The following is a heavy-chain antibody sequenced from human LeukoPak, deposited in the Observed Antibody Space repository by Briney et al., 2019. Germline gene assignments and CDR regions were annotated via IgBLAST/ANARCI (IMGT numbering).Heavy chain of an antibody. CDR2: ISWNSGSI. CDR1: GFTFDDYA. D-gene: IGHD3-22*01. CDR3: AKAWSSGHYYAFDY. V-gene: IGHV3-9*01. J-gene: IGHJ4*02. Sequence: GGSLRLSCAASGFTFDDYAMHWVRQAPEKGLEWVSGISWNSGSIGYADSVKGRFTISRDNAKNSLYLQMNSLRAEDTALYYCAKAWSSGHYYAFDYWGQGTLVTVSS.